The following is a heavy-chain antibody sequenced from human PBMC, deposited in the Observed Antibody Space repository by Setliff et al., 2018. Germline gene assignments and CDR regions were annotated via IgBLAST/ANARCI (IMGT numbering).Heavy chain of an antibody. CDR1: GYSISSGYY. J-gene: IGHJ6*02. Sequence: SETLSLTCAVSGYSISSGYYWGWIRQPPGKGLEWIGSVYHSGSTYYNPSLKSRVTISVDTSKNQFSLKLSSVTAADTAVYYCARSAGYSSSWYNYYYGMDVWGQGTTVTVSS. CDR3: ARSAGYSSSWYNYYYGMDV. D-gene: IGHD6-13*01. CDR2: VYHSGST. V-gene: IGHV4-38-2*01.